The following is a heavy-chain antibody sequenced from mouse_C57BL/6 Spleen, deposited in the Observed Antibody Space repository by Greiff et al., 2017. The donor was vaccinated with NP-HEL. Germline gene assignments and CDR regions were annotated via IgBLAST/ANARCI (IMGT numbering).Heavy chain of an antibody. CDR3: ARRKPFYYYDY. D-gene: IGHD1-1*01. V-gene: IGHV1-69*01. CDR2: IDPSDSYT. J-gene: IGHJ2*01. CDR1: GYTFTSYW. Sequence: QVQLQQSGAELVMPGASVKLSCKASGYTFTSYWMHWVKQRPGQGLEWIGEIDPSDSYTNYNQKFKGKSTLTVDKSSSTAYMQLSSLTSEDSAVYYCARRKPFYYYDYWGQGTTLTVSS.